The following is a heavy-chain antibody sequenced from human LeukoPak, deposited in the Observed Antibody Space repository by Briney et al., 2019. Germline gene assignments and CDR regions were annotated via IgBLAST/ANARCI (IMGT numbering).Heavy chain of an antibody. CDR3: ARYLPQTYYDILTGYYMDV. J-gene: IGHJ6*03. CDR1: GFTFSSHW. CDR2: INSDGSST. D-gene: IGHD3-9*01. V-gene: IGHV3-74*01. Sequence: PGGSLRLSCAASGFTFSSHWMHWVRQAPGKGLVWVSRINSDGSSTSYADSVKGRFTISRDNAKNTLYLQMNSLRAEDTAVYYCARYLPQTYYDILTGYYMDVWGKGTTVTVSS.